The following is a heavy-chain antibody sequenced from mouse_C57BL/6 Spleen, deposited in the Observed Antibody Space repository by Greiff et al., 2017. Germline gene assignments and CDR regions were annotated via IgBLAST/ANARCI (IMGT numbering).Heavy chain of an antibody. D-gene: IGHD2-3*01. CDR1: GFSLTSYG. CDR2: IWSGGST. V-gene: IGHV2-2*01. Sequence: QVQLKQSGPGLVQPSQSLSITCTVSGFSLTSYGVHWVRQSPGKGLEWLGVIWSGGSTDYNAACISRLSISKDNSKSQVFFKMNSLQADDTAIYYCAINLYDGYYPYAMDYWGQGTSVTVSS. CDR3: AINLYDGYYPYAMDY. J-gene: IGHJ4*01.